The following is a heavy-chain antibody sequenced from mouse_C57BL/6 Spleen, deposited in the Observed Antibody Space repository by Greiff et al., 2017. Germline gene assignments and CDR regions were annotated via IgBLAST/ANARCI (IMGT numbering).Heavy chain of an antibody. CDR1: GYSITSGYY. CDR2: ISYDGSN. CDR3: ARGAYSNYGAWFAY. Sequence: EVKVEESGPGLVKPSQSLSLTCSVTGYSITSGYYWNWIRQFPGNKLEWMGYISYDGSNNYNPSLKNRISITRDTSKNQFFLKLNSVTTEDTATYYCARGAYSNYGAWFAYWGQGTLVTVSA. D-gene: IGHD2-5*01. V-gene: IGHV3-6*01. J-gene: IGHJ3*01.